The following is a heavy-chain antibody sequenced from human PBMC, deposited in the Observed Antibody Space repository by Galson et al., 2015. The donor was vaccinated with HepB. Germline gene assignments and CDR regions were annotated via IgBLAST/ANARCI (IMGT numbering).Heavy chain of an antibody. CDR1: GGTFSSYA. CDR2: IIPIFGTA. V-gene: IGHV1-69*06. CDR3: ARAGAGNYDFWSGSTNGMDV. J-gene: IGHJ6*02. D-gene: IGHD3-3*01. Sequence: SVKVSCKASGGTFSSYAISWVRQAPGQGLEWMGGIIPIFGTANYAQKFQGRVTITADKSTSTAYMELSSLRSEDTAVYYCARAGAGNYDFWSGSTNGMDVWGQGTTVTVSS.